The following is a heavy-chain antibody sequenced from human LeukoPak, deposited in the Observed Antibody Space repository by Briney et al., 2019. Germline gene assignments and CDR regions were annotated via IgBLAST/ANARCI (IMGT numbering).Heavy chain of an antibody. D-gene: IGHD3-22*01. CDR2: ISDSGGRT. V-gene: IGHV3-23*01. J-gene: IGHJ4*02. CDR1: QLTFRNFG. Sequence: GGTLRLSCAASQLTFRNFGMSWVRQAPGKGLEWVSAISDSGGRTFYADSVKGRFTISRDNSKNTLYLQINSLRAEDTAVYYCAKDSYDTSIWGQGTLVTVSS. CDR3: AKDSYDTSI.